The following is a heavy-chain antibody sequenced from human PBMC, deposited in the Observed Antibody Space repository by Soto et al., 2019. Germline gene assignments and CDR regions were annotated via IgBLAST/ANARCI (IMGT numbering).Heavy chain of an antibody. CDR3: AKEVEVAGDLDY. Sequence: GGSLRLSCVASGFTFSTYGIHWVRQAPGKGLEWVGVISSDGETKYYADSVKGRFTISRDNSKNTMYLQMASLRPEDTAVYYCAKEVEVAGDLDYWGHGTLVTVSS. J-gene: IGHJ4*01. CDR1: GFTFSTYG. CDR2: ISSDGETK. V-gene: IGHV3-30*18. D-gene: IGHD6-19*01.